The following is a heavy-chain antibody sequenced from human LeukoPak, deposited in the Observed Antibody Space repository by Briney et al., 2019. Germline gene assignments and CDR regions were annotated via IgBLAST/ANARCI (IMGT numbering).Heavy chain of an antibody. J-gene: IGHJ3*01. CDR3: ARAVGPFDF. V-gene: IGHV3-33*01. Sequence: GGSLRLSCAASGFTFSTYGMHWVGQAPGKGLEWVADIWYDGSNKYYADYVKGRFTISRDNSKNTLYLQMNSLRAEDTAVYYCARAVGPFDFWGQGTMVTVSP. CDR1: GFTFSTYG. CDR2: IWYDGSNK.